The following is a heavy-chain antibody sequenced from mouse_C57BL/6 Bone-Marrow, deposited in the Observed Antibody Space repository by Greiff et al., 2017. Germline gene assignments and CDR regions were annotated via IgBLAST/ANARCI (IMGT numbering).Heavy chain of an antibody. CDR1: GYTFTSYG. D-gene: IGHD2-2*01. CDR3: ARGWFDFDF. CDR2: IYPRSGNT. V-gene: IGHV1-81*01. J-gene: IGHJ2*01. Sequence: QVQLQQSGAELARPGASVKLSCKASGYTFTSYGISWVKQRTGQGLEWIGEIYPRSGNTYYNEKFKGKATLTADKSSSTAYMELRSLTSEDSAVYFCARGWFDFDFGGQGTTLTVSS.